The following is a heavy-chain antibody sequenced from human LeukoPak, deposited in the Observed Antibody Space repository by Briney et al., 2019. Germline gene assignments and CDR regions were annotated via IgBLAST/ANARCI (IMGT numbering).Heavy chain of an antibody. Sequence: WASVKVSCKASGYTFTSYYMHWVRQAPGQGLEWMGIINPSGGSTSYAQKSQGRVTMTRDTSTSTVYMELSSPRSEDTAVYYCARVGLEGYFDYWGQGTLVTVSS. CDR3: ARVGLEGYFDY. J-gene: IGHJ4*02. CDR1: GYTFTSYY. CDR2: INPSGGST. V-gene: IGHV1-46*01. D-gene: IGHD1-1*01.